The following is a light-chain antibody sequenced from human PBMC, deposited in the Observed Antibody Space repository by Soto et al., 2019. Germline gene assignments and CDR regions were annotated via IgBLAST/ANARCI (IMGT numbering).Light chain of an antibody. J-gene: IGLJ2*01. Sequence: QSALTQPRSVSGSPGQSVTISCTGTSSDVGGYNFVSWYQQHPGKAPKLIIHNVSQRPSGVPNRFSGSKSGNTASLTISGLQAEDEADYHCFSYAGSRRLTFGGGTKLTVL. V-gene: IGLV2-11*01. CDR3: FSYAGSRRLT. CDR1: SSDVGGYNF. CDR2: NVS.